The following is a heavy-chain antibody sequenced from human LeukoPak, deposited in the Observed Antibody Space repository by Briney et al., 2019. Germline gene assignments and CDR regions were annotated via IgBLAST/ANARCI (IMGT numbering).Heavy chain of an antibody. CDR1: GFTFDDYA. CDR2: ISWNSGSI. J-gene: IGHJ5*02. V-gene: IGHV3-9*01. D-gene: IGHD3-10*01. CDR3: AKDIADNPYYYGSGILT. Sequence: GGSLRLSCAASGFTFDDYAMHWVRQAPGKGLEWVSGISWNSGSIGYADSVKGRFTISRDNAKNSLYLQMNSLRAEDTALYYCAKDIADNPYYYGSGILTWGQGTLVTVSS.